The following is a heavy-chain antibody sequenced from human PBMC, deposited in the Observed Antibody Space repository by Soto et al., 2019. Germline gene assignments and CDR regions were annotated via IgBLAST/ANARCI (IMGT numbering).Heavy chain of an antibody. V-gene: IGHV4-31*03. CDR3: ARESGGYDSSTRYGMDV. J-gene: IGHJ6*02. CDR2: IYYSGST. CDR1: GGSISSVGHY. Sequence: SETLSLTCSVSGGSISSVGHYWTWIRQQPGKGLEWIGYIYYSGSTDYNPSLKSRVTISVDRSKNQFSLNLSSVTAADTAIYYCARESGGYDSSTRYGMDVWGQGTTVTVSS. D-gene: IGHD6-25*01.